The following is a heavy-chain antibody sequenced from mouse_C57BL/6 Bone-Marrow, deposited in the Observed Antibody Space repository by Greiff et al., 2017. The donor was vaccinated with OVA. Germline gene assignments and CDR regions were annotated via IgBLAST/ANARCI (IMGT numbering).Heavy chain of an antibody. Sequence: VQLQESGAELVRPGTSVKMSCKASGYTFTNYWIGWAKQRPGHGLEWIGDIYPGGGYTNYNEKFKGKATLTADKSSSTAYMQFSSLTSEDSAIYYCARRDYYVSSSGWFAYWGQGTLVTVSA. CDR1: GYTFTNYW. D-gene: IGHD1-1*01. CDR3: ARRDYYVSSSGWFAY. V-gene: IGHV1-63*01. J-gene: IGHJ3*01. CDR2: IYPGGGYT.